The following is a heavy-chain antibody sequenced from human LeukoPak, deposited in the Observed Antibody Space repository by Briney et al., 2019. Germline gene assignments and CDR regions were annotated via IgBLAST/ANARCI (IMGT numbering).Heavy chain of an antibody. CDR1: GFTFSSYS. V-gene: IGHV3-48*01. CDR2: ISKSSDRI. CDR3: ARDQAVYFSYGDY. J-gene: IGHJ4*02. D-gene: IGHD2/OR15-2a*01. Sequence: PGGSLRFSCAASGFTFSSYSMNWVRQAPGKGLEWVSYISKSSDRIYHADSVKGRFTISRDNSKNTLYLQVNSLRAEDTAVYYCARDQAVYFSYGDYWGQGTLVTVSS.